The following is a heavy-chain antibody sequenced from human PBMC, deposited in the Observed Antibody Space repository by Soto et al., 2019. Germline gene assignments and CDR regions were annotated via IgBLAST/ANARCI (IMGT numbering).Heavy chain of an antibody. Sequence: GGSLRLSCAASGFTFSSYAMSWVRQAPGKGLEWVSAISGSVGSTYYADSVKGRFTISRDNSKNTLYLQMNSLRAEDTAVYYCASYSSGWTPTIVYWGQGTLVTVSS. CDR1: GFTFSSYA. V-gene: IGHV3-23*01. D-gene: IGHD6-19*01. CDR3: ASYSSGWTPTIVY. CDR2: ISGSVGST. J-gene: IGHJ4*02.